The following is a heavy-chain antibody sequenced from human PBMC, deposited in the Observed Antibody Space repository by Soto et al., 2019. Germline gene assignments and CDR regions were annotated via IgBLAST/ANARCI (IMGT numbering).Heavy chain of an antibody. J-gene: IGHJ6*02. D-gene: IGHD4-4*01. CDR1: GFTFSSYA. CDR2: ISYDGSNK. Sequence: HPGGSLRLSCAASGFTFSSYAMHWVRQAPGKGLEWVAVISYDGSNKYYADSVKGRFTISRDNSKNTLYLQMNSLRAEDTAVYYCARDLGGNYALYYYYGMDVWGQGTTVTVSS. V-gene: IGHV3-30-3*01. CDR3: ARDLGGNYALYYYYGMDV.